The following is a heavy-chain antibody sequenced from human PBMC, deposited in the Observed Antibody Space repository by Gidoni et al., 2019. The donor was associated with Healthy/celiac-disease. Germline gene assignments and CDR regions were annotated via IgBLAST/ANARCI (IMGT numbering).Heavy chain of an antibody. J-gene: IGHJ5*02. D-gene: IGHD6-13*01. CDR3: AREVGSSWPWGGWFDP. CDR1: GGSISSYY. V-gene: IGHV4-59*01. CDR2: IYYSGST. Sequence: QVQLQESGPGLVKPSETLSLTCTVSGGSISSYYWSWIRPPPGKGLEWIGYIYYSGSTNYNPSLKSRVTISVDTSKNQFSLKLSSVTAADTAVYYCAREVGSSWPWGGWFDPWGQGTLVTVSS.